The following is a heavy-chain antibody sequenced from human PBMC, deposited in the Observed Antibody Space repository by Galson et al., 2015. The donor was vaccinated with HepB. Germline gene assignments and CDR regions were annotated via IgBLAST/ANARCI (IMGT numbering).Heavy chain of an antibody. V-gene: IGHV6-1*01. Sequence: CAISGDSVSRTSAAWNWIRQSPSRGLEWLGRTYYRSKWYDDYAVSVKSRITINPDTSKNQFSLKLSSVTAADTAVYYCARAGFRGYRYYFDYWGQGTLVTVSS. J-gene: IGHJ4*02. CDR2: TYYRSKWYD. D-gene: IGHD5-18*01. CDR3: ARAGFRGYRYYFDY. CDR1: GDSVSRTSAA.